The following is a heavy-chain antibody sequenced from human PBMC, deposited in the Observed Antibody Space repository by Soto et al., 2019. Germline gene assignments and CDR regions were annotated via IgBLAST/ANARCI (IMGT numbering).Heavy chain of an antibody. J-gene: IGHJ6*02. D-gene: IGHD3-10*01. Sequence: SETLSLTCTVFGGSISSGDYYCSWIRQPPGKGLEWIGYIYYSGSTYYNPSLKSRVTISVDTSKNQFSLKLSSVTAADTAVYYCAREGTYGSGSYYGMDVWGQGTTVTVSS. V-gene: IGHV4-30-4*01. CDR1: GGSISSGDYY. CDR3: AREGTYGSGSYYGMDV. CDR2: IYYSGST.